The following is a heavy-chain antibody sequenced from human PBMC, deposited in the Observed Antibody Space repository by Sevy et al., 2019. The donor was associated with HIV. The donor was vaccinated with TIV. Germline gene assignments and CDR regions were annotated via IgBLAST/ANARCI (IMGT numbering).Heavy chain of an antibody. V-gene: IGHV1-2*06. J-gene: IGHJ4*02. Sequence: ASVKVSCKASGYTFTGYYMHWVRQAPGQGLEWMGRINPNSGGTNYAQKFQGRVTMTRDTSISTAYMELSRLRSDDTAVYYCARERDGLYDYVWGSHRYGGYYFDYWGQGTLVTVSS. CDR3: ARERDGLYDYVWGSHRYGGYYFDY. CDR2: INPNSGGT. D-gene: IGHD3-16*02. CDR1: GYTFTGYY.